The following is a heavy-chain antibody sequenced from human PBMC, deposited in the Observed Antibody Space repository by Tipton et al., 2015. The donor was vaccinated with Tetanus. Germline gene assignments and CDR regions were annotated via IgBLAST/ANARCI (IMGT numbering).Heavy chain of an antibody. J-gene: IGHJ4*02. CDR1: GGSISRGGYY. Sequence: TLSLTCTVSGGSISRGGYYWSWIRQHPGKGLEWIGDIYYSGSTYYNPSLKSRVTISVDTSKNQFSLKLNPVTAADTAVYYCARDQARGARGWNYFDFWGQGTLVTVSS. V-gene: IGHV4-31*03. CDR3: ARDQARGARGWNYFDF. D-gene: IGHD1-26*01. CDR2: IYYSGST.